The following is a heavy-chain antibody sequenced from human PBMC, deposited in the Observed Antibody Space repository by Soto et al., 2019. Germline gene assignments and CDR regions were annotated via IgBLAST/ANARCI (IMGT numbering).Heavy chain of an antibody. CDR2: IIPIFGTA. Sequence: GASVKVSCKASGGTFSSYAISWVRQAPGQGLEWMGGIIPIFGTANYAQKFQGRVTITADESTSTAYMELSSLRSEDTAVYYCARVWDYCSGGSCYPHYYYYYGMDVWGQGTTVTVSS. V-gene: IGHV1-69*13. D-gene: IGHD2-15*01. J-gene: IGHJ6*02. CDR3: ARVWDYCSGGSCYPHYYYYYGMDV. CDR1: GGTFSSYA.